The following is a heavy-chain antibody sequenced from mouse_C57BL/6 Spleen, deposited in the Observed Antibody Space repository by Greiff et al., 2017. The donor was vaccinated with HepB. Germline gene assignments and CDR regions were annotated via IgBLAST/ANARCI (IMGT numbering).Heavy chain of an antibody. Sequence: QVQLQQSGAELARPGASVKMSCKASGYTFTSYTMHWVKQRPEQGLEWIGYINPSSGYTKYNQKFKDKATLTADKSSSTAYMQLSSLTSEDSAVYYCAFYDYDYFDYWGQGTTLTVSS. J-gene: IGHJ2*01. CDR1: GYTFTSYT. V-gene: IGHV1-4*01. CDR2: INPSSGYT. CDR3: AFYDYDYFDY. D-gene: IGHD2-4*01.